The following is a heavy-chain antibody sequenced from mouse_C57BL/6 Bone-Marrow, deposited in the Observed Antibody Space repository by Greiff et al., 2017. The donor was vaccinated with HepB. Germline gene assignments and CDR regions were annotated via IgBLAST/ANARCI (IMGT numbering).Heavy chain of an antibody. CDR3: TTPMVTTEAWFAY. CDR1: GFNIKDDY. J-gene: IGHJ3*01. CDR2: IDPENGDT. D-gene: IGHD2-2*01. V-gene: IGHV14-4*01. Sequence: EVKLVESGAELVRPGASVKLSCTASGFNIKDDYMHWVKQRPEQGLEWIGWIDPENGDTEYASKFQGKATITADTSSNTAYLQLSSLTSEDTAVYYCTTPMVTTEAWFAYWGQGTLVTVSA.